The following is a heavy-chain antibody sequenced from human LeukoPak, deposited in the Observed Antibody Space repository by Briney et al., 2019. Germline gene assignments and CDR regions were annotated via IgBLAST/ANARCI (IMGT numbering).Heavy chain of an antibody. Sequence: GGSLRLSCAASGFTFSSYAMSWVRQAPGEGLEWVSAITGSGGSTYYADSVKGRFTISRDNSKNTLYLEMNSLRAEDTAVYYCAKAVAGYWYFDLWGRGTLVTVSS. CDR1: GFTFSSYA. CDR2: ITGSGGST. D-gene: IGHD6-19*01. J-gene: IGHJ2*01. CDR3: AKAVAGYWYFDL. V-gene: IGHV3-23*01.